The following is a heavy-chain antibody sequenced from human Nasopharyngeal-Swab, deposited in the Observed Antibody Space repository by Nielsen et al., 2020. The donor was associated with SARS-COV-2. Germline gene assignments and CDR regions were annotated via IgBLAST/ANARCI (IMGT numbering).Heavy chain of an antibody. Sequence: GESLKIFCAASGFIFSASAIHWVRQASGKGLEWVGRIGDKDHNYATTYGASVQGRFTISRDDSKNTAFLQMDSLKTEDTALYYCTTDFYFDYWGQGTLVTVSS. CDR2: IGDKDHNYAT. CDR3: TTDFYFDY. J-gene: IGHJ4*02. CDR1: GFIFSASA. V-gene: IGHV3-73*01.